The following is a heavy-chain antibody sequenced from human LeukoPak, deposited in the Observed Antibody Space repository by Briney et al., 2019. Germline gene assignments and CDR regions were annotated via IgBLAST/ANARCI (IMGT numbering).Heavy chain of an antibody. Sequence: GESLKISCAASGFTFSSYWMSWVRQAPGKGLEWVANIKQDGSEKYYVDSVKGRFTISRDNAKNSLYLQMNSLRAEDTAVYYCARDGRCSSTSCYWRVWGQGTLVTVSS. CDR2: IKQDGSEK. CDR1: GFTFSSYW. J-gene: IGHJ4*02. V-gene: IGHV3-7*01. CDR3: ARDGRCSSTSCYWRV. D-gene: IGHD2-2*01.